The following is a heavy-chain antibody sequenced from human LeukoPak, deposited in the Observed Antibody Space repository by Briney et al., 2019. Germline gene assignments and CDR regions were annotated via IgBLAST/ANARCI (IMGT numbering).Heavy chain of an antibody. CDR1: GFTFSSYA. J-gene: IGHJ4*02. D-gene: IGHD6-13*01. V-gene: IGHV3-23*01. CDR2: ISGSGGTT. CDR3: AKGNGKAAAGSVVDY. Sequence: PGGSLRLSCAASGFTFSSYAMSWVRQAPGKGLEWVSSISGSGGTTYYADSVEGRFTISRDNSKNTLYLQMNSLRPDDMAVYYCAKGNGKAAAGSVVDYWGQGTLVTVSS.